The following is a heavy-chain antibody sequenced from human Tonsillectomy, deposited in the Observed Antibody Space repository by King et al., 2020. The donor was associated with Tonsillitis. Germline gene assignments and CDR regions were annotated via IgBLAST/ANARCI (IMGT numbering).Heavy chain of an antibody. D-gene: IGHD4-23*01. V-gene: IGHV4-61*02. CDR1: GGSITSGSYH. Sequence: VQLQESGPGLVKPSQTLSLTCTVSGGSITSGSYHWSWIRQPAGKGLEWIGRIHTSGSTDYSPSLKSRVTISLDTSENHFSLKVSSVTAADTAVYYCARASYLTPYYNSYMDVWGKGTTVTVSS. CDR3: ARASYLTPYYNSYMDV. CDR2: IHTSGST. J-gene: IGHJ6*03.